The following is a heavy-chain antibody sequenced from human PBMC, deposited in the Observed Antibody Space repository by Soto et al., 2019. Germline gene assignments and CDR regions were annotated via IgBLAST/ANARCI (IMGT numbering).Heavy chain of an antibody. V-gene: IGHV4-30-4*01. Sequence: PSETLSLTCTVSGGSISSGDDFWTWIRQPPGKGLEWIGYIYYSGSTYYNPSLKSRLTMSVDTSKNQFSLKLSSVTAADTAVYYCARRRSITIFGVVRYYMDVWGKGTTVTVSS. CDR1: GGSISSGDDF. CDR2: IYYSGST. CDR3: ARRRSITIFGVVRYYMDV. D-gene: IGHD3-3*01. J-gene: IGHJ6*03.